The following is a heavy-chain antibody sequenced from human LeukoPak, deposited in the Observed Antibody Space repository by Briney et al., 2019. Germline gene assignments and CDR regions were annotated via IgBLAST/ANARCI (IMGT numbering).Heavy chain of an antibody. D-gene: IGHD3-10*01. CDR3: ASHGSGSYYPPDHYYGMDV. CDR1: GGSISSYY. Sequence: SETLSLTCTVSGGSISSYYWSWIRQPPGKGLEWIGYIYYSGSTNYNPSLKSRVTISVDTSKNQFSLKLSSVTAADTAVFYCASHGSGSYYPPDHYYGMDVWGQGTTVTVSS. J-gene: IGHJ6*02. V-gene: IGHV4-59*12. CDR2: IYYSGST.